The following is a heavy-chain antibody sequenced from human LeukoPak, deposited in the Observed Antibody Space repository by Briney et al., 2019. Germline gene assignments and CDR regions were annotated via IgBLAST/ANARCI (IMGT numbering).Heavy chain of an antibody. Sequence: PGGSLRLSCAASGFTLSSYDMYWVRQTIGKGLEWVSAMSHSGEEFYADSVRGRFTISRDNAKNTLYLQMNTLRVEDTAVYYCTRDLMDYDVSTGLHHYYMDVWGQGTTVTVSS. CDR2: MSHSGEE. CDR3: TRDLMDYDVSTGLHHYYMDV. J-gene: IGHJ6*02. V-gene: IGHV3-13*01. D-gene: IGHD3-9*01. CDR1: GFTLSSYD.